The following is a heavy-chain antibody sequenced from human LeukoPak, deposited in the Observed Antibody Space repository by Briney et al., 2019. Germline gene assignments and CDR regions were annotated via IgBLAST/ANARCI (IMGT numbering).Heavy chain of an antibody. CDR1: GYPFTGYY. V-gene: IGHV1-2*02. CDR2: INPNTGDT. Sequence: ASVKVSCKASGYPFTGYYMHWVRQAPGQGLEWMGWINPNTGDTNYAQKFQGRVTMTRDTSISTAYMELSRLRSDDTAVYYCAKGQLWLPFVYWGQGTLVTVSS. J-gene: IGHJ4*02. CDR3: AKGQLWLPFVY. D-gene: IGHD5-18*01.